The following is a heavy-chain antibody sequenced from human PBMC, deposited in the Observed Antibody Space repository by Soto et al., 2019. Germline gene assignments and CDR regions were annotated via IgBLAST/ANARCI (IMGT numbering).Heavy chain of an antibody. D-gene: IGHD5-18*01. CDR1: GFTFSSYS. J-gene: IGHJ4*02. CDR2: ISSSSSYI. V-gene: IGHV3-21*01. Sequence: GGSLRLSCAASGFTFSSYSMNWVRQAPGKGLEWVSSISSSSSYIYYADSVKGRFTISRDNAKNSLYLQMNSLRAEDTAVYYCARAVELWLLIDYWGQGTLVTVSS. CDR3: ARAVELWLLIDY.